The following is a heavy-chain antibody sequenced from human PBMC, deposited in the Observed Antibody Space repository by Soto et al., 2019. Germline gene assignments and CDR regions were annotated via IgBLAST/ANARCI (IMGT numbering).Heavy chain of an antibody. D-gene: IGHD6-13*01. V-gene: IGHV1-69*01. Sequence: QVQLVQSGAEVKKPGSSVKVSCKASGGTFSTYAINWVRQTPGQGLEWMGGIIPMFRTAEYAQQFQGRVTITADEPTSTAYMELSSLRSEDTAVYYCSKDQQPKRAGYYYYYAMDVWGQGTTVTVSS. J-gene: IGHJ6*02. CDR2: IIPMFRTA. CDR1: GGTFSTYA. CDR3: SKDQQPKRAGYYYYYAMDV.